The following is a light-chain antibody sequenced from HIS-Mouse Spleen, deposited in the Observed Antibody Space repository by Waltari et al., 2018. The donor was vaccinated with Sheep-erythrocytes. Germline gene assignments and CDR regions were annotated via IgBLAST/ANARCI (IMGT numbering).Light chain of an antibody. V-gene: IGLV2-11*01. J-gene: IGLJ3*02. CDR1: SSDVGGYNY. Sequence: QSALTQPRSVSGSPGQSVTISCTGTSSDVGGYNYVSWYQQHPGKAPKLMIYDVSKRPSGAPDRFSGSKSGNTASLTISGLQAEDEADYYCCSYAGSYTFWVFSGGTKLTVL. CDR2: DVS. CDR3: CSYAGSYTFWV.